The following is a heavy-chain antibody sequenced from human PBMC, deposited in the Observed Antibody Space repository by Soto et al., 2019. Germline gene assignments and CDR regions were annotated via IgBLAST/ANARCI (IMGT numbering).Heavy chain of an antibody. J-gene: IGHJ3*02. V-gene: IGHV4-59*01. CDR1: GGSISTYY. D-gene: IGHD6-19*01. CDR2: VYYTGST. CDR3: ARGQWQEYDVFDI. Sequence: SETLSLTCTVSGGSISTYYWSWIRQPPGKGLEWIGYVYYTGSTNYKPSLKSRVTISVDTPKNQFSLKLSSVTAADTAVYYCARGQWQEYDVFDIWGQGTMVTVSS.